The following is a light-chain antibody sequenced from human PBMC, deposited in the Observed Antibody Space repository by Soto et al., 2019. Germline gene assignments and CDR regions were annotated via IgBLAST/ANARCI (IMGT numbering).Light chain of an antibody. CDR3: QQYGSSPRT. CDR1: QSVRSGY. CDR2: GAS. Sequence: EKVMTQSPATLSVSPGERATLSCRASQSVRSGYLAWYQQKPGQAPRLLIYGASSRATGIPDRFSGSGSGTDFTLTISRLEPEDFAVYYCQQYGSSPRTFGQGTKVDIK. V-gene: IGKV3-20*01. J-gene: IGKJ1*01.